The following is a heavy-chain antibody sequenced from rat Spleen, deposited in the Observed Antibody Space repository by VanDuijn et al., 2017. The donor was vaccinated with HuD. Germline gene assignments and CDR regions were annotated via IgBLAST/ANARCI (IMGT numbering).Heavy chain of an antibody. Sequence: EVQLQESGPGLVKPSQSLSLTCSVTNYSITSDYWGWIRKFPGNKMEWMGYISYSGSTSYNPSLKSRISITRDTSKNQFFLQLNSVTTEDTATYYCARWNYPGSYGDYWGQGVMVTVSS. CDR1: NYSITSDY. D-gene: IGHD1-4*01. J-gene: IGHJ2*01. V-gene: IGHV3-1*01. CDR2: ISYSGST. CDR3: ARWNYPGSYGDY.